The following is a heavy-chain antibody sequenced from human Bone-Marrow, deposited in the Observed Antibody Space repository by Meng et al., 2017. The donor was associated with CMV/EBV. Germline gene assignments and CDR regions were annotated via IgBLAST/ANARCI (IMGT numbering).Heavy chain of an antibody. Sequence: GGSLRLSCAASGFTVSSNYMSWVRQAPGKGLEWVSYISLRGGSIYYADSVKGRFTISRDNAKNSLYLQMNSLRAEDTAVYYCARVTRGRSSSWYVWGQGTLVTVSS. D-gene: IGHD6-13*01. CDR2: ISLRGGSI. CDR3: ARVTRGRSSSWYV. CDR1: GFTVSSNY. V-gene: IGHV3-11*04. J-gene: IGHJ4*02.